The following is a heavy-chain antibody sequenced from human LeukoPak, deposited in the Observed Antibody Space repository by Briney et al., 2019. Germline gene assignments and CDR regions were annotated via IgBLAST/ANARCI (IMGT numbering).Heavy chain of an antibody. D-gene: IGHD3-16*01. CDR3: GAYIIGFGGDF. CDR1: GLIFSNTW. V-gene: IGHV3-15*01. Sequence: KSGGSLRLSCEASGLIFSNTWMTWVRRAPGKGLEWVGRIFRNTDTMQTEYATPVEGRFSISRDDSKNTLYLQMNSLTAEDTAMYYRGAYIIGFGGDFWGQGTPVTVSS. CDR2: IFRNTDTMQT. J-gene: IGHJ4*02.